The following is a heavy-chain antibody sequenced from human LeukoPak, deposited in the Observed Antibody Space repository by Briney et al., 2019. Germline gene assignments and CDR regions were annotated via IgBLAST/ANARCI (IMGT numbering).Heavy chain of an antibody. CDR1: GDSISSYY. D-gene: IGHD5-12*01. V-gene: IGHV4-4*07. J-gene: IGHJ3*01. Sequence: PSETLSLTCTVSGDSISSYYWSWIRQSAGKGLEWIGRVFPNGNADYNASLKSRLTLSIDTSRSHFSLNLRSVTAADTAVYYCARGRAYELQNAFDFWGQGAVVIVS. CDR2: VFPNGNA. CDR3: ARGRAYELQNAFDF.